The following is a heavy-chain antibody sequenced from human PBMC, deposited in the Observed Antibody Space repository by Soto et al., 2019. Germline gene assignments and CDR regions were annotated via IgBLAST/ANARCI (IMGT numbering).Heavy chain of an antibody. CDR3: ARRRVVAATFIVLDY. CDR2: IYYRGST. J-gene: IGHJ4*02. V-gene: IGHV4-61*01. Sequence: QVQLQESGPGLVKPSETLSLTCTVSGGSVSSGSYYWSWIRQPPGKGLEWIGYIYYRGSTNYTPSLNSRVTISVDTSKNQFSLKLSSVTAAYTAVYYCARRRVVAATFIVLDYCGQGTLVTVSS. D-gene: IGHD2-15*01. CDR1: GGSVSSGSYY.